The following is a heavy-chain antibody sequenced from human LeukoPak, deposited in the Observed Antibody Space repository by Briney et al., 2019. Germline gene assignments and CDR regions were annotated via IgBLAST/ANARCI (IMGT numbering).Heavy chain of an antibody. CDR3: ARSDSSGWYVGSFDY. J-gene: IGHJ4*02. D-gene: IGHD6-19*01. CDR1: GYTFTSFG. CDR2: ISAYNGNT. V-gene: IGHV1-18*01. Sequence: ASVKVSCKASGYTFTSFGISWVRQAPGQGLEWMGWISAYNGNTNYAQKLQGRVTMTTDTSTSTAYMELRSLTSDDTAVYYCARSDSSGWYVGSFDYWGQGTLVTVSS.